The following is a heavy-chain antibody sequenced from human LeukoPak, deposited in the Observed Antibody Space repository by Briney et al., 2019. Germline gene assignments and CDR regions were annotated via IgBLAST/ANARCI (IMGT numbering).Heavy chain of an antibody. J-gene: IGHJ3*02. CDR1: GFTFDDYA. V-gene: IGHV3-9*01. Sequence: GSSLRLSCAASGFTFDDYAMHWVRQAPGKGLEWVSGISWNSGSIGYADSVKGRFTISRDNAKNSLYLQMNSLRAEDTALYYCAKDIAAAGSDAFDIWGQGTMVTVSS. D-gene: IGHD6-13*01. CDR3: AKDIAAAGSDAFDI. CDR2: ISWNSGSI.